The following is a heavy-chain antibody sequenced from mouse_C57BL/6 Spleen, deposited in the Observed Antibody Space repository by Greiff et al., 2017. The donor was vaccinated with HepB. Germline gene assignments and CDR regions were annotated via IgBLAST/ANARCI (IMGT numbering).Heavy chain of an antibody. CDR2: ISSGSSTI. J-gene: IGHJ3*01. CDR1: GFTFSDYG. V-gene: IGHV5-17*01. Sequence: EVQVVESGGGLVKPGGSLKLSCAASGFTFSDYGMHWVRQAPEKGLEWVAYISSGSSTIYYADTVKGRFTISRDNAKNTLFLQMTSLRSEDTAMYYCARGYYGSSPAWFAYCGQGTLVTVSA. CDR3: ARGYYGSSPAWFAY. D-gene: IGHD1-1*01.